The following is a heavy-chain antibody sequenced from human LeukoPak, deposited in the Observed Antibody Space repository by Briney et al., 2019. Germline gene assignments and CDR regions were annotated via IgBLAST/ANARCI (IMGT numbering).Heavy chain of an antibody. D-gene: IGHD2-2*01. CDR3: ARGRSSTSFPVDY. V-gene: IGHV3-21*01. Sequence: GGSLRLSCAASGFTFSSYSMNWVRQAPGQGLELVSSISSSSSYIYYADSVKGRFTISRDNAKNSLYLQMNSLRAEDTAVYYCARGRSSTSFPVDYWGQGTLVTVSS. CDR1: GFTFSSYS. CDR2: ISSSSSYI. J-gene: IGHJ4*02.